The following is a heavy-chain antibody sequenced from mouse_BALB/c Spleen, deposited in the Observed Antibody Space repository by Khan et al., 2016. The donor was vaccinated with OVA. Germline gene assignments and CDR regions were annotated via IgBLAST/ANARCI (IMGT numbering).Heavy chain of an antibody. V-gene: IGHV1-7*01. CDR1: GYPFTSYW. Sequence: VQLQESGAELSKPGASVKMSCKPSGYPFTSYWLHWVKQRPGQGLEWIGYINPSSNYPEYNQNFKDKATLTADKSSSTAYRQLSSLTTEDSAVDYCARDRIDYWGQGTTLTVSA. D-gene: IGHD2-14*01. CDR2: INPSSNYP. CDR3: ARDRIDY. J-gene: IGHJ2*01.